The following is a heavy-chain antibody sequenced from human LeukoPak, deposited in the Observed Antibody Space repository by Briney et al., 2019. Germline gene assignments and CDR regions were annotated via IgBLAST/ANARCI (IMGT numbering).Heavy chain of an antibody. J-gene: IGHJ6*03. CDR1: GGSISSSTYY. CDR3: ARHVLWYYYMDV. Sequence: SETLSLTCAVPGGSISSSTYYWGWIRQSPGKGLEWIGRTHSSGSTYYSPSLKSRVSISVDRSNNQFSLMLTSVTAADQAVFFCARHVLWYYYMDVWGKGDTVTVFS. V-gene: IGHV4-39*01. D-gene: IGHD3-10*01. CDR2: THSSGST.